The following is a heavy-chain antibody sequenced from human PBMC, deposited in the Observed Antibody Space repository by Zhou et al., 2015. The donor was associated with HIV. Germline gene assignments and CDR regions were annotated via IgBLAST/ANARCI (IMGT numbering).Heavy chain of an antibody. D-gene: IGHD6-6*01. CDR3: AKAQLGYSSSLPGDY. J-gene: IGHJ4*02. CDR1: GFKFDDFG. Sequence: HLVESGGGLVQTGRSLRLSCVVSGFKFDDFGMHWVRQGPGKGLEWISGISWSADTSAYADSVRGRFIISRDNAKTSLYLQMNSLRADDTALYYCAKAQLGYSSSLPGDYWGQGTLVTVSS. CDR2: ISWSADTS. V-gene: IGHV3-9*01.